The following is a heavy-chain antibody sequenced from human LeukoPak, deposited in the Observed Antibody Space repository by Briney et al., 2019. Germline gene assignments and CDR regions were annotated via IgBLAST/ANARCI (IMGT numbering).Heavy chain of an antibody. CDR1: GCIFSSYA. Sequence: GASVKVSCKASGCIFSSYAISWVRQAPGEGLEWMGWINRNSGGTNYAQKFQGRVTMTRDTSISTAYMELSRLRSDDTAVYYCARETLGYCSSTSCYVGQNWFDPWGQGTLVTVSS. J-gene: IGHJ5*02. CDR3: ARETLGYCSSTSCYVGQNWFDP. CDR2: INRNSGGT. V-gene: IGHV1-2*02. D-gene: IGHD2-2*01.